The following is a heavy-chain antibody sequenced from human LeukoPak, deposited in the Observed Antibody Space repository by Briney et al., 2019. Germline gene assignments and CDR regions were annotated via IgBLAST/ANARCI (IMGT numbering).Heavy chain of an antibody. CDR1: GFTFSDYY. Sequence: SGGSLRLSCAASGFTFSDYYMSWIRQAPGKGLDWISCISNDGTSIYYADSVKGRFTISRDNAKNSLYLQMNSLRAEDTAVYYCARDGMPDFWSGYYYYYYYGMDVWGQGTTVTVSS. V-gene: IGHV3-11*04. CDR3: ARDGMPDFWSGYYYYYYYGMDV. J-gene: IGHJ6*02. CDR2: ISNDGTSI. D-gene: IGHD3-3*01.